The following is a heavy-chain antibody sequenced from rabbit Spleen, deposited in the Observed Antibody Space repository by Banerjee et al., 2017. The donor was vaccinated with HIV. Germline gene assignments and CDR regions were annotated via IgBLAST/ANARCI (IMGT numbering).Heavy chain of an antibody. CDR1: GFSFSSRDY. CDR3: AREVGRGGNL. CDR2: IVTGSGAT. V-gene: IGHV1S45*01. Sequence: QEQLVESGGGLVKPEGSLKLSCTASGFSFSSRDYMCWVRQAPGKGLELSACIVTGSGATYYASWAKGRFTITRSTSLDTVTLQLTSLTAADTATYFCAREVGRGGNLWGPGTLVTVS. D-gene: IGHD4-2*01. J-gene: IGHJ4*01.